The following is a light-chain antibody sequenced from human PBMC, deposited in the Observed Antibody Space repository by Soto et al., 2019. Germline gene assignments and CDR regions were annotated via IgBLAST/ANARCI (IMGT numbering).Light chain of an antibody. V-gene: IGKV3-20*01. Sequence: EIVFTQSPGTLSLSPGEGATLSCRASQSVRSTYLSWYQQKPGQAPRLLIYGASSRATGVPDRFSGSGSGTDFTLTISRLEPEDFAVYYCQQYDSSLRTFGQGTKVDIK. J-gene: IGKJ1*01. CDR2: GAS. CDR3: QQYDSSLRT. CDR1: QSVRSTY.